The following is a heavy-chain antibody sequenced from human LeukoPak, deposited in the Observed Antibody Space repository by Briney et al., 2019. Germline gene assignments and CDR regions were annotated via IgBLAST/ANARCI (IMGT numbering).Heavy chain of an antibody. CDR2: IKQDGSEK. Sequence: GGSLRLSCAASGFTFSSYWMSWVRQAPGKGLEWVANIKQDGSEKYYVDSVKGRFTISRDNVKNSLYLQMNSLRAEDTAVYYCARERYYYDSSGYSFPYYYYYYGMDVWGQGTTVTVSS. CDR1: GFTFSSYW. CDR3: ARERYYYDSSGYSFPYYYYYYGMDV. V-gene: IGHV3-7*03. J-gene: IGHJ6*02. D-gene: IGHD3-22*01.